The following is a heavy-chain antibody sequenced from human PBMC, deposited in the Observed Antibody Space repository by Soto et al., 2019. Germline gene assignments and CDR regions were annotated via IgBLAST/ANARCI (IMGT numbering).Heavy chain of an antibody. J-gene: IGHJ6*02. Sequence: PVGSLRLSCAASGFTFSSYGMHWVRQAPGKGLEWVAVISYDGSNKYYADSVKGRFTISRDNSKNTLYLQMNSLRAEDTAVYYCAKDQLCCTGESFYGMDVWGQGTTVTVSS. CDR1: GFTFSSYG. CDR2: ISYDGSNK. V-gene: IGHV3-30*18. CDR3: AKDQLCCTGESFYGMDV. D-gene: IGHD2-8*01.